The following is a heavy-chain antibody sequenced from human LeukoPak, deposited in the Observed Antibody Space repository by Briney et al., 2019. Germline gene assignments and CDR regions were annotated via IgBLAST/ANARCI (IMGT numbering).Heavy chain of an antibody. V-gene: IGHV3-48*01. J-gene: IGHJ4*02. CDR2: ISSSSSSI. CDR3: ARDPDY. Sequence: TGGSLRLSCAASGFTFSNAWMNWVRQAPGKGLEWVSYISSSSSSIYYADSVKGRFTISRDNAKNSLYLQMNSLRAEDTAVYYCARDPDYWGQGTLVIVSS. CDR1: GFTFSNAW.